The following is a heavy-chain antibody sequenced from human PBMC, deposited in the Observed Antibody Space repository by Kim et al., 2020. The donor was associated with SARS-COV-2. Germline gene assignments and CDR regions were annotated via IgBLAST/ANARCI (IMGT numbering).Heavy chain of an antibody. D-gene: IGHD6-19*01. Sequence: GGSLRLSCGASGFTVNNFAMSWVRQAPGKGLEWVSTVPGGGGRKFYADSVKGRFTISRDNSKNTVFLQMNSVRAEDTAVYYCAKAQPRSCGWYVFEDWGRGTLVPVSS. CDR1: GFTVNNFA. J-gene: IGHJ4*02. CDR2: VPGGGGRK. CDR3: AKAQPRSCGWYVFED. V-gene: IGHV3-23*01.